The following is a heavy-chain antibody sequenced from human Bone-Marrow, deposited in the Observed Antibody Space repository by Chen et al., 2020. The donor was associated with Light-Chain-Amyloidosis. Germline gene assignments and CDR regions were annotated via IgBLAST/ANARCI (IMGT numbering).Heavy chain of an antibody. J-gene: IGHJ6*02. CDR1: GGSFSDYS. CDR2: ITHSGST. Sequence: QVQLQQWGAGLLKPSETLSLTCAVYGGSFSDYSWTWIRQYPGTGLEWIGKITHSGSTKYNPSLKSRVTMSVDTSKNQFSLKMNSVTAADTAVYYCVRDTYDSSTYYTYRSMDVWGQGTTVTVSS. D-gene: IGHD3-22*01. V-gene: IGHV4-34*01. CDR3: VRDTYDSSTYYTYRSMDV.